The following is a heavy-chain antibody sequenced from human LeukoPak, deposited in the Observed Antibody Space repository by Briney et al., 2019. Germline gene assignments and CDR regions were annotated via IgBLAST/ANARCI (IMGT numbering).Heavy chain of an antibody. D-gene: IGHD6-13*01. CDR3: AADPTYSSSWQYYFDY. V-gene: IGHV1-58*01. CDR1: GFTFTSSA. CDR2: IVAGSGNT. Sequence: GASVKVSCKASGFTFTSSAVQWVRQARGQRLEWIGWIVAGSGNTNYAQKFQERVTITRDMSTSTAYMELSSLRSEDTAVYYCAADPTYSSSWQYYFDYWGQGTLVTVSS. J-gene: IGHJ4*02.